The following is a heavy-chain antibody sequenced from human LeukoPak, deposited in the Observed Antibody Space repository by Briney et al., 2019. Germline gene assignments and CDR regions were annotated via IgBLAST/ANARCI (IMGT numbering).Heavy chain of an antibody. CDR3: AKDVAYCGGDCYHEYFQH. J-gene: IGHJ1*01. V-gene: IGHV3-23*01. D-gene: IGHD2-21*01. CDR2: ISGGGGSA. CDR1: GFTFSSYA. Sequence: GGSLRLSCAASGFTFSSYAMSWVRQAPGKGLEWLSAISGGGGSAYYTDSLKGRFTISRDNSKNTLYLQMNSLRAEDTAIYYCAKDVAYCGGDCYHEYFQHWGQGTLVTVSS.